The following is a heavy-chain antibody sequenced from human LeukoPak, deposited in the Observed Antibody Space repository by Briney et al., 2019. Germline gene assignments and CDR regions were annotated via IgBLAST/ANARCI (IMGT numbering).Heavy chain of an antibody. CDR3: ASQLDSGYEGDY. CDR2: ISAGGDGT. J-gene: IGHJ4*02. V-gene: IGHV3-23*01. Sequence: TGGSLRLSCAASGFTFSSFAMTWVRQSPGKGLEWVSAISAGGDGTYYADSVKGRFTISRDNSKNTLYLQMNSLRAEDTAVYYCASQLDSGYEGDYWGQGTLVTVSS. D-gene: IGHD5-12*01. CDR1: GFTFSSFA.